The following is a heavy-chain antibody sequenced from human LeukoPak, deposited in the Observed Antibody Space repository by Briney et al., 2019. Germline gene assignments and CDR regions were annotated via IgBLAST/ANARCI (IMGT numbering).Heavy chain of an antibody. CDR2: SFPCDSDT. CDR1: SDRFTSYW. V-gene: IGHV5-51*01. D-gene: IGHD1-7*01. J-gene: IGHJ5*02. CDR3: ESRTLHSQNYFDT. Sequence: GESLKSSCNAASDRFTSYWLAWGRQKPGKGLEWMGISFPCDSDTRYSAAFEAQHIISVDRSTTTAYLHWSRLKASDPAIYYCESRTLHSQNYFDTWGQGTLVTVSP.